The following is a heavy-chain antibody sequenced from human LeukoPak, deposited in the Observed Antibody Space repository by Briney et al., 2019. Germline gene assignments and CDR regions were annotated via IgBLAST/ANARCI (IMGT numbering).Heavy chain of an antibody. CDR2: IYYSGST. J-gene: IGHJ4*02. V-gene: IGHV4-59*01. Sequence: SETLSLTCAVSGGSISSFYWTWIRQPPGKGLEWIGYIYYSGSTNYNPSLKSRVTISVDTSKNQFSLKMSSVTAADTAVYYCARDRRSGWLLLEPDGYWGQGTLVTVSS. CDR3: ARDRRSGWLLLEPDGY. CDR1: GGSISSFY. D-gene: IGHD3-22*01.